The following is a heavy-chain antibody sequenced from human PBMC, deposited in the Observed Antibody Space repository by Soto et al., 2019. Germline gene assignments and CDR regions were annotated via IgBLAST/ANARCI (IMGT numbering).Heavy chain of an antibody. Sequence: PGGSLRLSCAASGFTFSSYGMHWVRKAPGKGLEWVAVISYDGSNKYYADSVKGRFTISRDNSKNTLYLQMNSLRAEDTAVYYCAKDLGLLWFGELLPLNYYYGMDVWGQGTTVTVSS. CDR2: ISYDGSNK. D-gene: IGHD3-10*01. CDR3: AKDLGLLWFGELLPLNYYYGMDV. J-gene: IGHJ6*02. V-gene: IGHV3-30*18. CDR1: GFTFSSYG.